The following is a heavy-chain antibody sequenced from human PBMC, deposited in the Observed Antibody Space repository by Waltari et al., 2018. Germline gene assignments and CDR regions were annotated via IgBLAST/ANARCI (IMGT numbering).Heavy chain of an antibody. CDR1: GGSISSGSYY. CDR3: ARGHDYGAPFRP. D-gene: IGHD4-17*01. CDR2: IYTSGST. J-gene: IGHJ5*02. Sequence: QVQLQESGPGLVKPSQTLSLTCTVSGGSISSGSYYWSWIRQPAGKGLAWIGYIYTSGSTNYNPSLKSRVTISVDTSKNQFSLKLSAVTAADTAVYYCARGHDYGAPFRPWGQGTLVTVSS. V-gene: IGHV4-61*09.